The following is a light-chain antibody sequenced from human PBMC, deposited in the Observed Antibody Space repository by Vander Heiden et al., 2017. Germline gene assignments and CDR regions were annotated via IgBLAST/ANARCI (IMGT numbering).Light chain of an antibody. CDR2: WAS. J-gene: IGKJ4*01. Sequence: DLVMTQSPDSLAVSLGERATINCKSSQSVLYSSNNKNYLAWYQQKPGQPPKLLIYWASTRESGVPDRFSGSGSGTDFTLTISSLQAEDVAVYYCQQYYSTPRSAFGGGTKVEIK. CDR3: QQYYSTPRSA. V-gene: IGKV4-1*01. CDR1: QSVLYSSNNKNY.